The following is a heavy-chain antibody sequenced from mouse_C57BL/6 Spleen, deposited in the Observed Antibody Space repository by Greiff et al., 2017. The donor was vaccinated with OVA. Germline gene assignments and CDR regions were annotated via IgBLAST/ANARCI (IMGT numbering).Heavy chain of an antibody. CDR1: GFSLTSYG. Sequence: VKLMESGPGLVQPSQSLSITCTVSGFSLTSYGVHWVRQSPGKGLEWLGVIWSGGSTDYNAAIISRPSISKDNSKSQVFFKMTSLQADDTAIYYWAREAGGGFAYWGQGTLVTVSA. CDR2: IWSGGST. CDR3: AREAGGGFAY. J-gene: IGHJ3*01. V-gene: IGHV2-2*01.